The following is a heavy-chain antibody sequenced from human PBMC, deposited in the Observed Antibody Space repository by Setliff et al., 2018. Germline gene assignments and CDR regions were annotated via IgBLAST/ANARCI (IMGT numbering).Heavy chain of an antibody. CDR2: INYSGST. CDR1: GGAVSGDY. CDR3: ARMSGFQYMDD. V-gene: IGHV4-59*02. D-gene: IGHD3-3*01. J-gene: IGHJ6*03. Sequence: SETLSLTCSVSGGAVSGDYWTWIRQPPGKGLEYIGYINYSGSTNYNPSLKSRVTVSIDTSKNHFSLKLSPVTAADTAVYYCARMSGFQYMDDWGKGNTGHRLL.